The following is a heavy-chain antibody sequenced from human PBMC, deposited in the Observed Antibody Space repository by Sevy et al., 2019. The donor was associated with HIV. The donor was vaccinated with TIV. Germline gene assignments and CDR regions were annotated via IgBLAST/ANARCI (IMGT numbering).Heavy chain of an antibody. CDR1: GYSFTYYG. J-gene: IGHJ5*02. CDR2: ISGYNGYT. CDR3: AKEGKNIRSWFDP. Sequence: ASVKVSCKDSGYSFTYYGIGWVRQAPGQGLEWMGWISGYNGYTNYAQNLQGRVTMTTDTSTSTAYMELRSLRSDDTAIYYCAKEGKNIRSWFDPWGQGTLVTVSS. V-gene: IGHV1-18*01. D-gene: IGHD3-3*02.